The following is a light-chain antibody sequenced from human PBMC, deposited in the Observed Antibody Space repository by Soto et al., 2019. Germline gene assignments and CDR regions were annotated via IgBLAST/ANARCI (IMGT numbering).Light chain of an antibody. J-gene: IGKJ2*01. V-gene: IGKV1-39*01. CDR2: AAS. Sequence: DIPMTQSPSSLSASLGDRVTITCRASQSISSYLNWYHQRPGKAPKLLIYAASNLQSGVPSRFSGSGSGTDFTLTISSLQPEDFATYYCQQSYSTPRTFGQGTKLESK. CDR3: QQSYSTPRT. CDR1: QSISSY.